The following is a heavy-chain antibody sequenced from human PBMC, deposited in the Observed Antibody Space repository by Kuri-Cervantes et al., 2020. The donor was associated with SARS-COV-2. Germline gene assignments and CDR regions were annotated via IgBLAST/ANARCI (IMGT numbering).Heavy chain of an antibody. Sequence: SVKVSCKASGYTFTSQYLHWVRQAPGQGLEWMGGIIPIFGTANYAQKFQGRVTITTDESTSTAYMELSSLRSEDTAVYYCASTIVVVPAAEDGYYYDSSGYYYNWFDPWSQGTLVTVSS. D-gene: IGHD3-22*01. J-gene: IGHJ5*02. CDR3: ASTIVVVPAAEDGYYYDSSGYYYNWFDP. V-gene: IGHV1-69*05. CDR2: IIPIFGTA. CDR1: GYTFTSQY.